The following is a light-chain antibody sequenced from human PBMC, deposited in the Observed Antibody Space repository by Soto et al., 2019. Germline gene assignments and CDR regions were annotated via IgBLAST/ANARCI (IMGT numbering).Light chain of an antibody. J-gene: IGKJ2*01. Sequence: EIVLTQSPATLSLSPGERATLSCRASQSVSSYLAWYQQKPGQAPRLLIYDASSRATGIPDRFSGSGSGTDFTLTISSPEPEDFAVYYCQQRRNWPPVYTFGQGTKLEIK. CDR3: QQRRNWPPVYT. CDR2: DAS. V-gene: IGKV3-11*01. CDR1: QSVSSY.